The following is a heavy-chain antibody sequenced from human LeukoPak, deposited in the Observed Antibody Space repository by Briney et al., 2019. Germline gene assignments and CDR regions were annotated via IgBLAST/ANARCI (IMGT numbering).Heavy chain of an antibody. CDR1: GYTFTSYY. Sequence: ASVKVSCKASGYTFTSYYMHWVRQAPGQGLEWMGIINPSGGSTSYAQKFQGRVTMTRDMSTSTVYMELSRLRSDDTAVYYCARAAGSYWYFDLWGRGTLVTVSS. V-gene: IGHV1-46*01. D-gene: IGHD6-19*01. CDR2: INPSGGST. J-gene: IGHJ2*01. CDR3: ARAAGSYWYFDL.